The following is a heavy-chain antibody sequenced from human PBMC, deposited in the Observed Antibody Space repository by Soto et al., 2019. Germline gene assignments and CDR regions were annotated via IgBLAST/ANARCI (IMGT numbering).Heavy chain of an antibody. D-gene: IGHD1-26*01. CDR2: INPHGGST. Sequence: ASVKVSCKAPRDTSTSYYINWVRQAPGQGLEWMGVINPHGGSTAYAQKFKGRVTLTRDTSASTVYMEVSSLTSEDTAMYYCARSSGGNFGIIIEGTNWFAPWGQGTLVTVSS. V-gene: IGHV1-46*01. J-gene: IGHJ5*02. CDR3: ARSSGGNFGIIIEGTNWFAP. CDR1: RDTSTSYY.